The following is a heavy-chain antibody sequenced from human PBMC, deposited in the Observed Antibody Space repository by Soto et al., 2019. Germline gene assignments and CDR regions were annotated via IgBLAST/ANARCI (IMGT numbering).Heavy chain of an antibody. Sequence: QLQLQESGPGLVKSSETLSLTCSVSGASVSSSHYWGWIRQPPGKGLEWIGSVSYSGSPYYSPSFKSRITISVTTSNNRFSLRVRSVTATDTAVYFCARHYNTGAFFDYWGQGKLVTVSS. J-gene: IGHJ4*02. CDR2: VSYSGSP. CDR3: ARHYNTGAFFDY. V-gene: IGHV4-39*01. CDR1: GASVSSSHY. D-gene: IGHD1-20*01.